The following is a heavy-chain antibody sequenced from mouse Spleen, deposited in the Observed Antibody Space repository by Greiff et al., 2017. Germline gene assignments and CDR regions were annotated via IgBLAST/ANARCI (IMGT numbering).Heavy chain of an antibody. CDR2: IDPETGGT. D-gene: IGHD2-3*01. V-gene: IGHV1-15*01. J-gene: IGHJ3*01. CDR3: TREGDGYYSFAY. CDR1: GYTFTDYE. Sequence: QVQLQQSGAELVRPGASVTLSCKASGYTFTDYEMHWVKQTPVHGLEWIGAIDPETGGTAYNQKFKGKAILTADKSSSTAYMELRSLTSEDSAVYYCTREGDGYYSFAYWGQGTLVTVSA.